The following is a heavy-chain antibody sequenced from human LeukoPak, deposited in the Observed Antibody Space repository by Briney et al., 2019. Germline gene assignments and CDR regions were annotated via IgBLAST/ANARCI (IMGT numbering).Heavy chain of an antibody. CDR1: GGSVSSYY. CDR3: ARHFAYSSSSYFDY. CDR2: VYYTGST. Sequence: SETLSLTCIVSGGSVSSYYWSCIRQPPGKGLEWIGYVYYTGSTNYNPSLKSRVTMFEDKSKNQFSLRLYSVTVADTAVYYCARHFAYSSSSYFDYWGQGSLVTVSS. V-gene: IGHV4-59*08. D-gene: IGHD6-6*01. J-gene: IGHJ4*02.